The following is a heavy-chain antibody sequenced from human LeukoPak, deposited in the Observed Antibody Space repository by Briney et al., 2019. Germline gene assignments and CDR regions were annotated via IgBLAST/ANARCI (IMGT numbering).Heavy chain of an antibody. J-gene: IGHJ4*02. D-gene: IGHD4-11*01. CDR3: ARVVDYSFDY. V-gene: IGHV4-59*01. Sequence: LEWIGYIYYSGSTNYNPSLKSRVTISVDTSKNQFSLKLSSVTAADTAVYYCARVVDYSFDYWGQGTLVTVSS. CDR2: IYYSGST.